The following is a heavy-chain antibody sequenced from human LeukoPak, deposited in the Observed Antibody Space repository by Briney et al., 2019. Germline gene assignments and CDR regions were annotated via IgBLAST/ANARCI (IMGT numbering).Heavy chain of an antibody. V-gene: IGHV4-39*07. D-gene: IGHD3-22*01. CDR1: GGSLSSGNYY. J-gene: IGHJ4*02. Sequence: PSETLSLTCTVSGGSLSSGNYYWAWIRQPPGKGLEWLGNVYYTGYTYYNPSLKSRVTISVDTSKNQFSLKLSSVTAADTAVYYCAKYDSSSGYFDYWGQGTLVTVSS. CDR3: AKYDSSSGYFDY. CDR2: VYYTGYT.